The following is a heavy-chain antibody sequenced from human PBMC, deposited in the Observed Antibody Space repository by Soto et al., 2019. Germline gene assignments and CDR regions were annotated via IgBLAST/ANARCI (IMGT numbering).Heavy chain of an antibody. CDR3: AGWELPTMYAFDI. J-gene: IGHJ3*02. Sequence: SETLSLTCAVYGGSFSGYYWSWIRQPPGKGLEWIGEINHSGSTNYNPSLKSRVTISVDTSKNQFSLKLSSVTAADTAVYYCAGWELPTMYAFDIWGQGTMVTVSS. V-gene: IGHV4-34*01. CDR2: INHSGST. CDR1: GGSFSGYY. D-gene: IGHD1-26*01.